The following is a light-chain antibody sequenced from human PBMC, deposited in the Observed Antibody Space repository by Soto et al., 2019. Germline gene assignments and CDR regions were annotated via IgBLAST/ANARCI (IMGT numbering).Light chain of an antibody. CDR3: QQYNTWPPIT. J-gene: IGKJ5*01. CDR1: QSVSSN. V-gene: IGKV3-15*01. Sequence: EIVMTQSPATLSVSPGERATLSCRASQSVSSNLAWYQQKPGQAPRLLIFGASTRATGIPARFSGSGSGTEFTLTISRLQSEDFAVYYCQQYNTWPPITFGPGTRLEIK. CDR2: GAS.